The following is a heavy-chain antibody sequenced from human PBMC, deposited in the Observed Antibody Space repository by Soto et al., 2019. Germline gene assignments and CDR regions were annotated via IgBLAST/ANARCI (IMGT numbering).Heavy chain of an antibody. CDR1: GFTFSSYG. J-gene: IGHJ5*02. CDR3: ARCSLVVVPAPGFDP. V-gene: IGHV3-33*01. Sequence: GGSLRLSCAASGFTFSSYGMHWVRQAPGKGLEWVAVIWYDGSNKYYADSVKGRFTISRDNSKNTLYLQMNSLRAEDTAVYYCARCSLVVVPAPGFDPWGRGTLVTVSS. D-gene: IGHD2-2*01. CDR2: IWYDGSNK.